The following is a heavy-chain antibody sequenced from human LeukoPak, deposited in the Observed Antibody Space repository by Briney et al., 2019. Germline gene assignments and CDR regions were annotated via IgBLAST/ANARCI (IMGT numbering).Heavy chain of an antibody. Sequence: SETLSLTCTVSGGSINSYSWSWIRQPPGKGLEWIGYISTSGSTKNNPSLKSRVTMSVDTSKNQFSLKLSSVTAADTAVYYCARDRDYFDYWGQGTLVTVSS. CDR3: ARDRDYFDY. J-gene: IGHJ4*02. V-gene: IGHV4-4*09. CDR1: GGSINSYS. D-gene: IGHD3-10*01. CDR2: ISTSGST.